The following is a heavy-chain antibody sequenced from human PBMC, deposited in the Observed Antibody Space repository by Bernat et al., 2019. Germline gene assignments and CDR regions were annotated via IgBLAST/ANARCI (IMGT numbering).Heavy chain of an antibody. Sequence: EVQLVESGGGLVQPGGSLRLSCAASGFTFSSYWMSWVRQAPGKGLEWVANIKQDGSEKYYVDSVKGRFTISRDNAKNSLYLQMNSLRAEDTAVYYCARDMQPAGGRRFLEWLLLDAFDIWGQGTMVTVSS. D-gene: IGHD3-3*01. CDR1: GFTFSSYW. CDR2: IKQDGSEK. CDR3: ARDMQPAGGRRFLEWLLLDAFDI. J-gene: IGHJ3*02. V-gene: IGHV3-7*04.